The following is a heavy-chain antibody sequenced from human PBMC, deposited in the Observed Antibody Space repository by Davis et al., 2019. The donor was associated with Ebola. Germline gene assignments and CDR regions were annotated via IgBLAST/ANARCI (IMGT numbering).Heavy chain of an antibody. Sequence: AASVKVSCKASGYTFTSYYMHWVRQAPGQGLEWMGIINPSGGSTSYAQKFQGRVTMTRDTSTSTVYMELSSLRAEDTAVYYCAKDGEWELLIGFSPHYHWGQGTLVTVSS. V-gene: IGHV1-46*01. CDR2: INPSGGST. J-gene: IGHJ4*02. CDR3: AKDGEWELLIGFSPHYH. D-gene: IGHD1-26*01. CDR1: GYTFTSYY.